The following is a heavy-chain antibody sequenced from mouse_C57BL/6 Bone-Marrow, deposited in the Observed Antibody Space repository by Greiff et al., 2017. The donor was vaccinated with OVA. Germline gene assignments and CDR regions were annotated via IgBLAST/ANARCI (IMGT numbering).Heavy chain of an antibody. CDR1: GFTFSSYG. CDR2: ISSGGSYT. D-gene: IGHD1-1*01. V-gene: IGHV5-6*01. J-gene: IGHJ3*01. CDR3: ARQGITTVVEDWFAY. Sequence: EVQLVESGGDLVKPGGSLKLSCAASGFTFSSYGMSWVRQTPDKRLEWVATISSGGSYTYYPDSVKGRFTISRDNAKNTLYLQMSSLKSEDTAMYYCARQGITTVVEDWFAYWGQGTLVTVSA.